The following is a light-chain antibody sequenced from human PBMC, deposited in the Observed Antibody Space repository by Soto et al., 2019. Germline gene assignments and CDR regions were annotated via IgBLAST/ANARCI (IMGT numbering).Light chain of an antibody. CDR2: DVS. V-gene: IGLV2-11*01. CDR3: CSYAGDYTFV. Sequence: QSALTQPRSVSGSPGQSVTISCTGTSSDVGSYNYVSWYQQHPGKAPKLMIYDVSNRPSGVPDRFSGSKSGNTASLTISGLQADDEADYFCCSYAGDYTFVFGTGTKLTVL. J-gene: IGLJ1*01. CDR1: SSDVGSYNY.